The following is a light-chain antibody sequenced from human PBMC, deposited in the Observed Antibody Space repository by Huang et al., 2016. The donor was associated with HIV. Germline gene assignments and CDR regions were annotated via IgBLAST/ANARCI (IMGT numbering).Light chain of an antibody. CDR2: KTS. J-gene: IGKJ1*01. CDR3: QQYSAYPWT. V-gene: IGKV1-5*03. CDR1: QTVGNW. Sequence: DIQMTQSPPTLSASVGDRVIITCRASQTVGNWLAWYQQKPGKAPSLLIYKTSSLESGVPSRFSGSGSGTEFNLSISDLQRDDVAGYHCQQYSAYPWTFAQGTTVEIK.